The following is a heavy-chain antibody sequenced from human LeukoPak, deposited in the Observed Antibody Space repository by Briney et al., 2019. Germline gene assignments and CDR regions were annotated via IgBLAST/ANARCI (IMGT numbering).Heavy chain of an antibody. CDR3: AAVFAAAGTYYYYYGMGV. D-gene: IGHD6-13*01. CDR2: IVVGSGNT. J-gene: IGHJ6*04. CDR1: GFTFTSSA. Sequence: GTSVKVSCKASGFTFTSSAVQWVRQARGQRLEWIGWIVVGSGNTNYAQKFQERVTITRDMSTSTAYMELSSLRSEDTAVYYCAAVFAAAGTYYYYYGMGVWGRGTTVTVSS. V-gene: IGHV1-58*01.